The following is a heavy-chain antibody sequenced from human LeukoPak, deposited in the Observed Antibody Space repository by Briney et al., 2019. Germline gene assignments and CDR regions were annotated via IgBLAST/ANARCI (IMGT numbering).Heavy chain of an antibody. CDR3: AKPHYGDYYNWFDP. CDR1: GFTFSNYA. CDR2: ISGSGGST. Sequence: YPGGSLRLSCAASGFTFSNYAMSWVRQAPGKGLEWVSAISGSGGSTYYADSVKGRFTISRDNSKNTLYLQMNSLRAEGTAVYYCAKPHYGDYYNWFDPWGQGTLVTVSS. D-gene: IGHD4-17*01. V-gene: IGHV3-23*01. J-gene: IGHJ5*02.